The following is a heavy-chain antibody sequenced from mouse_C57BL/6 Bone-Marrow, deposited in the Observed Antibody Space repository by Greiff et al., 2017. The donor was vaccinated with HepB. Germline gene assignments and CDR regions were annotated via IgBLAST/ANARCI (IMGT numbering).Heavy chain of an antibody. J-gene: IGHJ4*01. CDR3: DYYDSGDGYYGIDY. Sequence: VQLQQSVAELVRPGASVKLSCTASGFNIKNTYMHWVKQRPEQGLEWIGRIDPANGNTKYAPKFQGKATLTADTSSNTAYLQLSSLTSEDTAIYYCDYYDSGDGYYGIDYWGRGTSVTVSA. CDR2: IDPANGNT. CDR1: GFNIKNTY. V-gene: IGHV14-3*01. D-gene: IGHD1-1*01.